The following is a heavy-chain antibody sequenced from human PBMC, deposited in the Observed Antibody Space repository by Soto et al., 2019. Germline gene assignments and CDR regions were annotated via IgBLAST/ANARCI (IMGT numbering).Heavy chain of an antibody. CDR3: AKVRRYFAWLSYRDYFDY. CDR1: GYTFNSYA. CDR2: ISSSGGST. J-gene: IGHJ4*01. D-gene: IGHD3-9*01. Sequence: TGGSLRLSCAASGYTFNSYAMNGVRQSPGKGLEWVSVISSSGGSTYYADSVKGRFTISRDNSKNTLYLQMNSLRAEDTAVYYWAKVRRYFAWLSYRDYFDYWGHGSPVTVYS. V-gene: IGHV3-23*01.